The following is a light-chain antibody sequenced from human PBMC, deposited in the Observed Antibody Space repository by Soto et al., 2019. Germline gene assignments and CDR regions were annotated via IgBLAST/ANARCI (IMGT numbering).Light chain of an antibody. CDR3: HQRSTWPRWT. CDR2: DPS. CDR1: QSVSSY. J-gene: IGKJ1*01. Sequence: ESVLTQSPATLSVSPGERATLSCRAGQSVSSYLAWYQQKPGQAPRLLSYDPSNWTTGIPTRFSGSGSRTDFTLTISSLEPEDFAVYYCHQRSTWPRWTFGQRTKVEIK. V-gene: IGKV3-11*01.